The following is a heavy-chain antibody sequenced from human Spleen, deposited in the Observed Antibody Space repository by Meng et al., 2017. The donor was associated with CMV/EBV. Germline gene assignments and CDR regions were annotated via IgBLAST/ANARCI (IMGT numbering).Heavy chain of an antibody. CDR2: IYYSGST. V-gene: IGHV4-59*01. J-gene: IGHJ4*02. CDR1: GGSISSYY. Sequence: SETLSLTCPVSGGSISSYYWSWIRQPPGKGLEWIAYIYYSGSTNYTPSLKSRVSISIDTSKNQFSLKLSSVTAADTAVYYCARQIEFWSGAWYYFDYWGQGTLVTVSS. D-gene: IGHD3-3*01. CDR3: ARQIEFWSGAWYYFDY.